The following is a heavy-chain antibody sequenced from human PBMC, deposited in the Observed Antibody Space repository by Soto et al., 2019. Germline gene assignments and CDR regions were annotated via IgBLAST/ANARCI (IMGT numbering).Heavy chain of an antibody. V-gene: IGHV3-7*05. CDR1: GFTFSSYW. D-gene: IGHD5-18*01. J-gene: IGHJ4*02. CDR3: ASIRQRGYSYGLMKDFDY. Sequence: LRLSCAASGFTFSSYWMSWVRQAPGKGLEWVANIKQDGSEKYYVDSVKGRFTISRDNAKNSLYLQMNSLRAEDTAVYYCASIRQRGYSYGLMKDFDYWGQGTLVTVSS. CDR2: IKQDGSEK.